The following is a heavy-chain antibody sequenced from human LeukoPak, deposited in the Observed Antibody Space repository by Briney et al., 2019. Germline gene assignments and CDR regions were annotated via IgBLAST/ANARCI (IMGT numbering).Heavy chain of an antibody. CDR2: GNPRNDGT. Sequence: ASVKVSCKASGYTFSGYYIHWVRQAPGQGLEWMGWGNPRNDGTDYAPKFQGRVTMASDTSISTASMELTRLTSGDTAVYYCARHRATTHYYGMDVWGQGTTVTVSS. CDR3: ARHRATTHYYGMDV. J-gene: IGHJ6*02. V-gene: IGHV1-2*02. D-gene: IGHD1-7*01. CDR1: GYTFSGYY.